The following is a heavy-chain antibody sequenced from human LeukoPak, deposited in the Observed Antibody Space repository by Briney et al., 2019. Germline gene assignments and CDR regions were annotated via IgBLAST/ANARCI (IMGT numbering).Heavy chain of an antibody. J-gene: IGHJ2*01. CDR3: ARSGVGATYYRYFDL. V-gene: IGHV3-48*04. D-gene: IGHD1-26*01. CDR1: GFTFSSYS. Sequence: PGGSLRLSCAASGFTFSSYSMNWVRQAPGKGLEWVSYISSSSSTIYYADSVKGRFTISRDNAKNSLYLQMNSLRAEDTAVYYCARSGVGATYYRYFDLWGRGTLVTVSS. CDR2: ISSSSSTI.